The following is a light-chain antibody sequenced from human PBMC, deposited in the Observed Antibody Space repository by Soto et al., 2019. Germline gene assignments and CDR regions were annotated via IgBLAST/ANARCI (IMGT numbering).Light chain of an antibody. CDR1: QRVSSH. CDR2: AAS. V-gene: IGKV3-15*01. J-gene: IGKJ1*01. CDR3: HQYNNWPWT. Sequence: EIVLTHSLGTLSLPLRERATLSCRASQRVSSHLAWYQQKPGQAPRLLIYAASTRATGIPVRFSGSGSETEFTLTIRSLQSEDSALYYCHQYNNWPWTFGQGTKVDIK.